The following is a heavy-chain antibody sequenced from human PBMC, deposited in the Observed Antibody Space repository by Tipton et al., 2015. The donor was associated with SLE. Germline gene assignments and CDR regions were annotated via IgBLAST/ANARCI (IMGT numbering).Heavy chain of an antibody. J-gene: IGHJ3*02. D-gene: IGHD6-13*01. CDR1: GVSISSSSYY. CDR2: IYYSGST. CDR3: ARLLSSRGAFDI. Sequence: LRLSCTVSGVSISSSSYYWGWIRQPPGKGLEWIGSIYYSGSTYYNPSLKSRVTISVDTSKNQFSLKLSSVTAADTAVYYCARLLSSRGAFDIWGQGTMVTVSS. V-gene: IGHV4-39*07.